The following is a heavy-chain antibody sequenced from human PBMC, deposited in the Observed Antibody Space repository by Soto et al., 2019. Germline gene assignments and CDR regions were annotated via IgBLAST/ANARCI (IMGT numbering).Heavy chain of an antibody. J-gene: IGHJ4*02. Sequence: GGSLRLSCTASGFTFGDYAMSWVRQAPGKGLEWVGFIRSKAYGGTTEYAASVKGRFTISRDDSKSIAYLQMNSLKTEDTAVYYCTRAPRYHYYFDYWGQGTLVTV. CDR2: IRSKAYGGTT. D-gene: IGHD2-2*01. V-gene: IGHV3-49*04. CDR1: GFTFGDYA. CDR3: TRAPRYHYYFDY.